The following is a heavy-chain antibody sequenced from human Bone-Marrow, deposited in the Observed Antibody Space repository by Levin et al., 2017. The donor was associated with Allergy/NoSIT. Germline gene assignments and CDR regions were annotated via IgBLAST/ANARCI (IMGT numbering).Heavy chain of an antibody. CDR3: ASGENPGVDY. J-gene: IGHJ4*02. Sequence: GGSLRLSCVASGFTFSDYYMSWFRQAPGKGLEFVAYISSSSTYRRYADSVQGRFTISRDNAKKSLTMEMNSLRAEDTAVYYCASGENPGVDYWGQGTLVAVSS. D-gene: IGHD2/OR15-2a*01. V-gene: IGHV3-11*03. CDR1: GFTFSDYY. CDR2: ISSSSTYR.